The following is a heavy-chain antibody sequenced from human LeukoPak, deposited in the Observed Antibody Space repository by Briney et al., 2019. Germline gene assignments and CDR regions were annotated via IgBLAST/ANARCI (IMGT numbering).Heavy chain of an antibody. Sequence: PGGSLRLSCAASGFTLSTFAMIWVRQPPGKGLEWVSSIFPSGGEIHYADSVRGRFTISRDNSKSTLSLRMNSLRAEDTAIYYCATYRQVLLPFESWGQGTLVTVSS. D-gene: IGHD2-8*02. CDR2: IFPSGGEI. V-gene: IGHV3-23*01. CDR1: GFTLSTFA. J-gene: IGHJ4*02. CDR3: ATYRQVLLPFES.